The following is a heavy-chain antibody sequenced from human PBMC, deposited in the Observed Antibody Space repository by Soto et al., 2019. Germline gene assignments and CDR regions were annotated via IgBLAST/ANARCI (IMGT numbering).Heavy chain of an antibody. CDR2: VGSGDNT. CDR3: AKDRSVDTRDWFDP. D-gene: IGHD5-18*01. CDR1: GFTFTSYG. V-gene: IGHV3-23*01. J-gene: IGHJ5*02. Sequence: EVQLLQSGGGLVQPGGSLELSCAASGFTFTSYGMSWVRQAPGKGLEWVSAVGSGDNTFYADSVKGRFTISRDNSKNTLYLQMNSLRAEDTAVYYCAKDRSVDTRDWFDPWGQGTLVTVSS.